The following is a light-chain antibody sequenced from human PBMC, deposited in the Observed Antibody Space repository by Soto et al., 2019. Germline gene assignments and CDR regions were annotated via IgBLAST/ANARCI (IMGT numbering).Light chain of an antibody. CDR2: LNSDGSH. CDR3: QTWGSGIYWV. Sequence: QLVLTQSPSASASLVASVKLTCTLSSGHSSYAIAWHQQQPEKGPRYLMKLNSDGSHSKGDGIPDRFSGSSSGAERYLTISSLQSEDEADYYCQTWGSGIYWVFGGGTKVTVL. CDR1: SGHSSYA. J-gene: IGLJ3*02. V-gene: IGLV4-69*01.